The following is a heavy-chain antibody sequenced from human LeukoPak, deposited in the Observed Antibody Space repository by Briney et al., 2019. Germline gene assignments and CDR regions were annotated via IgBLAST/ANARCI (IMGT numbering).Heavy chain of an antibody. CDR1: GFTFSGYW. CDR2: IKQDGSEE. CDR3: ARSYDSRSYYFDY. V-gene: IGHV3-7*01. J-gene: IGHJ4*02. Sequence: GGSLRLSCAASGFTFSGYWMSWVRQAPGKGLEWVANIKQDGSEEYYVDSVKGRFTISRDNAKNSLYLQMNSLRAEDTAVYYCARSYDSRSYYFDYWGQGTLVTVSS. D-gene: IGHD3-22*01.